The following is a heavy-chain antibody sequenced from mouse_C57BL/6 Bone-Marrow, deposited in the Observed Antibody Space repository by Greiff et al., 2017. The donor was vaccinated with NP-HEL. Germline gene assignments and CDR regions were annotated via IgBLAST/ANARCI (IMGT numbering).Heavy chain of an antibody. J-gene: IGHJ2*01. V-gene: IGHV5-6*01. CDR3: ARHANAFHYYGSSPD. CDR2: ISSGGSYT. D-gene: IGHD1-1*01. Sequence: EVQRVESGGDLVKPGGSLKLSCAASGFTFSSYGMSWVRQTPDKRLEWVATISSGGSYTYYPDSVKGRFTISRDNAKNTLYLQMSSLKSEDTAMYYCARHANAFHYYGSSPDWGQGTTLTVSS. CDR1: GFTFSSYG.